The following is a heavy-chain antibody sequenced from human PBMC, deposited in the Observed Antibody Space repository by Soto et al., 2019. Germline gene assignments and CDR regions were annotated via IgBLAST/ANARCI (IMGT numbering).Heavy chain of an antibody. Sequence: EVQLVESGGGMIKPGGSLRLSCVASGFTVSSNYMSWVRQAPGKGLEWVSVIYTGGTTHYADSVNGRFTIARDNSKNTLYLQMNSLRDEDTAVYYCAREVGYYYGLDVWGQGTTVSVAS. CDR1: GFTVSSNY. D-gene: IGHD1-26*01. J-gene: IGHJ6*02. CDR2: IYTGGTT. V-gene: IGHV3-53*01. CDR3: AREVGYYYGLDV.